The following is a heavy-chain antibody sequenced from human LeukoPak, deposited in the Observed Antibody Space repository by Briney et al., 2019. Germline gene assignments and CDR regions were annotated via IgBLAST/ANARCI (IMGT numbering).Heavy chain of an antibody. D-gene: IGHD3-22*01. CDR3: ARGDYYDSSGYSQYFQH. Sequence: PGRSLRLSCAASGFTFSNYGMHWVRQAPGKGLEWVAVIWYDGSNKYYADSVKGRFTIPRDNSKNTLYLQVNSLRAEDTAVYYCARGDYYDSSGYSQYFQHWGQGTLVTVSS. CDR1: GFTFSNYG. J-gene: IGHJ1*01. V-gene: IGHV3-33*01. CDR2: IWYDGSNK.